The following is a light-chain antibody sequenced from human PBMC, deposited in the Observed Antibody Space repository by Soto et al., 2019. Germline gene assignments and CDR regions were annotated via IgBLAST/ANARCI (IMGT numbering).Light chain of an antibody. CDR3: QQYGTSPT. V-gene: IGKV3-20*01. CDR2: GAS. J-gene: IGKJ1*01. Sequence: EIVLTQSPGTLSLSPGERATLSCRASQSVSSNYLAWYQEKPGQAPRLLIYGASRRATGIPDRFSGSGSGTDFTLTISRLEPEDFAVYYCQQYGTSPTFGQGTKVEI. CDR1: QSVSSNY.